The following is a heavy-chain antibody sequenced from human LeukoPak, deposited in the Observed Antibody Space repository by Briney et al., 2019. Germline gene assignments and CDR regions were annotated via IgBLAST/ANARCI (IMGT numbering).Heavy chain of an antibody. V-gene: IGHV3-23*01. CDR1: GFTFSSYT. D-gene: IGHD4-23*01. CDR3: AKDTNGGNPRGYFDS. Sequence: GGSLRLSCAASGFTFSSYTMNWVRQAPGKGLEWVSAISGSGVGTYYADSVKGRFTISRDNSWNTLYLQMNSLRAEDTAVYYCAKDTNGGNPRGYFDSWGQGALVTVSS. J-gene: IGHJ4*02. CDR2: ISGSGVGT.